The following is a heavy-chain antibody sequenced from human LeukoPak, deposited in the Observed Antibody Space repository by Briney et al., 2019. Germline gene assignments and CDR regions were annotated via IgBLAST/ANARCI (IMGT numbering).Heavy chain of an antibody. CDR1: GYTFTSYA. CDR2: INTNTGNP. Sequence: ASVKVSCKASGYTFTSYAMNWVRQAPGQGLEWMGWINTNTGNPTYAQGFTGRFVFSLDTSVSTAYLQISSLKAEDAAVYYCARDRPGMEWLLYRYSPYYMDVWGKGTTVTVSS. J-gene: IGHJ6*03. V-gene: IGHV7-4-1*02. D-gene: IGHD3-3*01. CDR3: ARDRPGMEWLLYRYSPYYMDV.